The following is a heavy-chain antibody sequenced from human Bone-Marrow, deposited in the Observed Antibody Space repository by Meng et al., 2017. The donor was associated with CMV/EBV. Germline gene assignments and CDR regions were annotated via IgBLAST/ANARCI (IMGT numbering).Heavy chain of an antibody. CDR3: ARDSGSLEGDATNFDY. D-gene: IGHD1-26*01. J-gene: IGHJ4*02. CDR1: GGSVSSGSYY. Sequence: GSLRLSCTVSGGSVSSGSYYWSWIRQPPGKGLEWIGYIYYSGSTNYNPSLKSRVTISVDTSKNQFSLKLSSVTAADTAVYYCARDSGSLEGDATNFDYWGQGTLVTASS. CDR2: IYYSGST. V-gene: IGHV4-61*01.